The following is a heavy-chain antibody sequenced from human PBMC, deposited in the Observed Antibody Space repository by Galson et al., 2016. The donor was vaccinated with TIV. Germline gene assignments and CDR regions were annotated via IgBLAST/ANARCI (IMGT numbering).Heavy chain of an antibody. V-gene: IGHV4-59*01. CDR3: ARDIGGYDFDY. CDR1: GGSMRDSY. Sequence: LSLTCTVSGGSMRDSYWSWIRQTPGKGLEWLGYVYYTGGTKYNPSLKSRVTISVDTSKNQFSLRLSSVTAADTAMYYCARDIGGYDFDYWGQGTLVAVSS. CDR2: VYYTGGT. D-gene: IGHD5-12*01. J-gene: IGHJ4*02.